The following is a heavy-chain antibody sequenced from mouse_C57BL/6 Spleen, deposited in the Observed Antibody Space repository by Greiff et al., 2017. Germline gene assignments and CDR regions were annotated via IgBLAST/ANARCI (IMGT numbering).Heavy chain of an antibody. CDR3: ARGGLGRGDAMDY. CDR2: INPGSGGT. V-gene: IGHV1-54*01. J-gene: IGHJ4*01. Sequence: VQLQQSGAELVRPGTSVKVSCKASGYAFTNYLIEWVKQRPGQGLEWIGVINPGSGGTNYNEKFKGKATLTADKAPSTAYMQLSSLTSEDSAVYFCARGGLGRGDAMDYWGQGTSVTVSS. CDR1: GYAFTNYL. D-gene: IGHD4-1*01.